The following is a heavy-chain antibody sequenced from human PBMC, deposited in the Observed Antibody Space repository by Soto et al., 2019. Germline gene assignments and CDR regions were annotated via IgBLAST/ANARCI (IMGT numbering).Heavy chain of an antibody. V-gene: IGHV4-59*01. CDR1: GGSISSYY. J-gene: IGHJ6*02. CDR2: IYYSGSP. CDR3: ASSNIAAAGFYYYGMDV. Sequence: SETLSLTCTVSGGSISSYYLSWIRQPPGKGLEWIGYIYYSGSPNYNPSLKSRVTISVDTSKNQFSLKLSSVTAADTAVYYCASSNIAAAGFYYYGMDVWGRGTTVTVS. D-gene: IGHD6-13*01.